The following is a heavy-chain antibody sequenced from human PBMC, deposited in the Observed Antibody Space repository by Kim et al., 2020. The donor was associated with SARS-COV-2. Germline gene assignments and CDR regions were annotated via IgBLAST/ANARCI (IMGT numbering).Heavy chain of an antibody. CDR2: MSGSGGST. CDR1: GFTFSTYA. V-gene: IGHV3-23*01. D-gene: IGHD6-13*01. Sequence: GGSLRLSCTASGFTFSTYAMSWVRQAPGKGLEWVSVMSGSGGSTFYAVSVKGRFTISRDNSKNKLYLQMNSLRADDTALYYCAKGGAEYSSTWSTYWGQGTLVTVS. CDR3: AKGGAEYSSTWSTY. J-gene: IGHJ4*02.